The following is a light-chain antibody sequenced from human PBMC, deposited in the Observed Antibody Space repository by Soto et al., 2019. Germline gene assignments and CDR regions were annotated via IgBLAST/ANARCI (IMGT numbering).Light chain of an antibody. J-gene: IGKJ1*01. CDR3: QQYGSSGT. V-gene: IGKV1-5*03. CDR2: EAS. Sequence: DIQMTQSPSTLSASVGDRVTITCRASQTFGRWLAWFQQKPGKAPKLLIYEASNLESGVPSRFSGSGSGTEFTLTISRLEPEDFAVYYCQQYGSSGTFGQGTKVDIK. CDR1: QTFGRW.